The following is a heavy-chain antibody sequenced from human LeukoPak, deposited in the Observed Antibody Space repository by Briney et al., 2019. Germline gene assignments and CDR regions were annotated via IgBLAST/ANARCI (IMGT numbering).Heavy chain of an antibody. J-gene: IGHJ4*02. CDR1: GGTFSSYA. CDR2: IIPIFGTA. V-gene: IGHV1-69*13. Sequence: SVKVSCKASGGTFSSYAISWVRQAPGQGLEWMGGIIPIFGTANYAQKFQGGVTITADESTSTAYMELSSLRSEDAAVYYCARVPRITMVRGVITYFDYWGQGTLVTVSS. CDR3: ARVPRITMVRGVITYFDY. D-gene: IGHD3-10*01.